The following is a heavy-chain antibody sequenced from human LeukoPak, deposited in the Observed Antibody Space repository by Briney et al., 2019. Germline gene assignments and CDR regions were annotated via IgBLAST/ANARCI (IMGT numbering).Heavy chain of an antibody. D-gene: IGHD1-26*01. CDR2: IVPLFRTA. V-gene: IGHV1-69*05. Sequence: SVKVSCKASGGTFSRYAISWVRQAPGQGLEWMGGIVPLFRTANYAQKFQGRVTITTDESTSTAYMELSSLRSEDTAVYYCASGTPDIVGATQFDYWGQGTLVTVSS. CDR3: ASGTPDIVGATQFDY. J-gene: IGHJ4*02. CDR1: GGTFSRYA.